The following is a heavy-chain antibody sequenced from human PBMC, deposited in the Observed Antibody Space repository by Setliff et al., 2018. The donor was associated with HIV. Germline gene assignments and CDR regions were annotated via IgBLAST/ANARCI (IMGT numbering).Heavy chain of an antibody. J-gene: IGHJ4*02. V-gene: IGHV4-59*12. CDR2: IYHSGST. CDR3: ARGGAFWSGYYGFDY. D-gene: IGHD3-3*01. Sequence: NPSETLSLTCTVSGGSISSYYWSWIRQPPGKGLEWIGEIYHSGSTKYNPSLKSRVAISVDKSKNQFSLNLTSVTAADTAVYYCARGGAFWSGYYGFDYWGQGTLVTVSS. CDR1: GGSISSYY.